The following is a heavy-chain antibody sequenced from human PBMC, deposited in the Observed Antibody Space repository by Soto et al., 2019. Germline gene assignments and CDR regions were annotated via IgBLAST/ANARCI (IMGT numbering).Heavy chain of an antibody. CDR3: ARVVRGVVNWFDP. V-gene: IGHV1-18*01. CDR1: GDTFTNFG. D-gene: IGHD3-10*01. J-gene: IGHJ5*02. Sequence: ASVKVSCKTSGDTFTNFGLSWVRQAPGQGLEWMGWIATYNSNRNLAQKFQGRLTLTTDTSTSTAYMELKSLGYADTAVYYCARVVRGVVNWFDPRAQGTLVTSPQ. CDR2: IATYNSNR.